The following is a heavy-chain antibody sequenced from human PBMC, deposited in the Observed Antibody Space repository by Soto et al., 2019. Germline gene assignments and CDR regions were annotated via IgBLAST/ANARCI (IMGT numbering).Heavy chain of an antibody. Sequence: EVQLLESGGGLVQPGGPLRRSCAATGFTFSSYAMSWVRQAPGKGLEWVSTISGSGGSTYYADSVKGRFTISRDNSKNTLSLQMNSLRAEDTAVYYCANGFEGSWIQLWLPGAFDIWGQGTMVTVSS. CDR2: ISGSGGST. D-gene: IGHD5-18*01. CDR1: GFTFSSYA. V-gene: IGHV3-23*01. CDR3: ANGFEGSWIQLWLPGAFDI. J-gene: IGHJ3*02.